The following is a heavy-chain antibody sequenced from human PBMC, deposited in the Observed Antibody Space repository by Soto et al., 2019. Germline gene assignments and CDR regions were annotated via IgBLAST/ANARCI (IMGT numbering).Heavy chain of an antibody. D-gene: IGHD6-19*01. CDR2: INHSGST. J-gene: IGHJ3*02. Sequence: SETLSLTCAVYGGSFSGYYWSWIRQPPGKGLEWIGEINHSGSTNYNPSLKSRVTISVDTSKNQFSLQLNSVTPEDTAVYYCAREVYSSGWYNAFDIWGQGTMVTVSS. CDR3: AREVYSSGWYNAFDI. V-gene: IGHV4-34*01. CDR1: GGSFSGYY.